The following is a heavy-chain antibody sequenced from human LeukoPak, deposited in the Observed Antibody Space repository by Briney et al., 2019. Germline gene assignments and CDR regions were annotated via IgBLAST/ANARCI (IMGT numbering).Heavy chain of an antibody. V-gene: IGHV3-23*01. CDR2: ISGSGFT. CDR3: ARGLYSSSP. J-gene: IGHJ4*02. CDR1: GFTFSNYA. D-gene: IGHD6-6*01. Sequence: GGSLRLSCAASGFTFSNYAMSWVRQAPGKGLEWVSAISGSGFTYYADAVKGRFTISSNNSKNTLYLQMNSLRAEDTAVYYCARGLYSSSPWGQGTLVTVSP.